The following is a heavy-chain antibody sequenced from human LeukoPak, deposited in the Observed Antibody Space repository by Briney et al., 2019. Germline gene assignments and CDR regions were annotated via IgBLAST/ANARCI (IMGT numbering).Heavy chain of an antibody. V-gene: IGHV1-18*01. J-gene: IGHJ3*02. CDR2: ISAYNGNT. CDR3: SRPEPLAGTYAFDI. Sequence: ASVKVSCKASGYTFTSYGISWVRQAPGQGLEWMGWISAYNGNTNYAQKLQGRVTMTTDTSTSTAYMELRSLRSDDTAVYYCSRPEPLAGTYAFDIWGQGTMVTVSS. CDR1: GYTFTSYG. D-gene: IGHD1-14*01.